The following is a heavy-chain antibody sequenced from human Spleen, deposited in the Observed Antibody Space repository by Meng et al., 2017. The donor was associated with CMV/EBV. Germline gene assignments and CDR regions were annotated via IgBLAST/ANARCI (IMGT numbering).Heavy chain of an antibody. CDR3: ARVSHYGSARNHYYFDY. J-gene: IGHJ4*02. V-gene: IGHV4-39*07. Sequence: SETLSLTCTVSGGSISSSSYYWGWIRQPPGKGLEWIGSIYYSGSTYYNPSLKSRVTISVDTSKNQFSLKLSSVTAADTAVYYCARVSHYGSARNHYYFDYWGQGTLVTVSS. D-gene: IGHD3-10*01. CDR2: IYYSGST. CDR1: GGSISSSSYY.